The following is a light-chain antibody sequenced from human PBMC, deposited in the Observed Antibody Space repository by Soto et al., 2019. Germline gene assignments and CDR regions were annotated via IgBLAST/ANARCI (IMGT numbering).Light chain of an antibody. J-gene: IGKJ5*01. Sequence: EIVLTQSPVTLSLSPGERATLSCRASQSVSNNYLAWYQQKPGQAPRLLIYGASNRATGIPARFSGSGSGTDFTLTISSLEPEDFATYYCQQRNSYPITFGQGTRLEIK. CDR2: GAS. CDR1: QSVSNNY. V-gene: IGKV3-11*01. CDR3: QQRNSYPIT.